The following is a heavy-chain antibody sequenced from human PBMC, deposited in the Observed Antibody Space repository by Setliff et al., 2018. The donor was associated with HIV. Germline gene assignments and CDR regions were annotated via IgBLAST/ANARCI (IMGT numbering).Heavy chain of an antibody. D-gene: IGHD3-9*01. CDR3: ARTDWARTSYYYYYGMNV. Sequence: SETLSLTCAVYGGSFSSYYWIWIRQPPGKGLEWIGEINHSGSTAYNPSLKSRVTISVDTSKNQFSLKLSSVTAADTAVYYCARTDWARTSYYYYYGMNVWGQGTTVTVSS. CDR2: INHSGST. J-gene: IGHJ6*02. CDR1: GGSFSSYY. V-gene: IGHV4-34*01.